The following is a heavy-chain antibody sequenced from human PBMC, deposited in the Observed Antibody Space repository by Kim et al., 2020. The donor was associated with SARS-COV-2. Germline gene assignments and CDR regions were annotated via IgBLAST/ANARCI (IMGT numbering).Heavy chain of an antibody. J-gene: IGHJ5*02. Sequence: GGSLRLSCAASGFTFSSYGMHGVRQAPGKGLEWVAVIWYDGSNKYYADSVKGRFTISRDNSKNTLYLQMNSLRAEDTSVYYCALGYSSSSTWFDPWGQGTLVTVSS. CDR1: GFTFSSYG. V-gene: IGHV3-33*01. CDR2: IWYDGSNK. CDR3: ALGYSSSSTWFDP. D-gene: IGHD6-6*01.